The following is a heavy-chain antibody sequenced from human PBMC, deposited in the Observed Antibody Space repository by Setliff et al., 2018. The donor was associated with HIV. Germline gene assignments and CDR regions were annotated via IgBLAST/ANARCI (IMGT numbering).Heavy chain of an antibody. Sequence: GASVKVSCKASGYTFTSYYMHWVRQAPGQGLEWMGWISAYNGNTNYAQKLQGRVTMTTDTSTSTAYMELRSLRSDDTAVYYCARDRKISAAGRPYYYYGMDVWGQGTTVTVSS. J-gene: IGHJ6*02. D-gene: IGHD6-13*01. CDR3: ARDRKISAAGRPYYYYGMDV. CDR1: GYTFTSYY. CDR2: ISAYNGNT. V-gene: IGHV1-18*04.